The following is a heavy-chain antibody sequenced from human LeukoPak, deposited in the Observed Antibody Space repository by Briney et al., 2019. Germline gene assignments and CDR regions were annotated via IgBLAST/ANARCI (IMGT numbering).Heavy chain of an antibody. CDR2: LHSDGSNT. J-gene: IGHJ4*02. D-gene: IGHD1-26*01. V-gene: IGHV3-74*01. CDR3: ARDSGGYPGHFDY. Sequence: GGSLRLSCAACGFTFSGFWMHWVRQARGKGQVWISRLHSDGSNTDYADSVKGRFTISRDNAKNTLYLQMNSLSAEDTAVYYCARDSGGYPGHFDYWGQGTLVTVSS. CDR1: GFTFSGFW.